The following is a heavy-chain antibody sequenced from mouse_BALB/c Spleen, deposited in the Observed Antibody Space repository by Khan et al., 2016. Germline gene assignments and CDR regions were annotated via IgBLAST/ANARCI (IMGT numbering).Heavy chain of an antibody. D-gene: IGHD4-1*01. J-gene: IGHJ3*01. Sequence: QVTLKESGPGILQPSQTLSLTCSFSGFSLNTYGIGVGWIRQPQGKGLEWLAHIWWNDNNSYNTALKSRLTISKDTSNNQVFLKIASVDTADTGTYYCARIARWDGAFCGQGTLVTVSA. CDR2: IWWNDNN. CDR1: GFSLNTYGIG. CDR3: ARIARWDGAF. V-gene: IGHV8-11*01.